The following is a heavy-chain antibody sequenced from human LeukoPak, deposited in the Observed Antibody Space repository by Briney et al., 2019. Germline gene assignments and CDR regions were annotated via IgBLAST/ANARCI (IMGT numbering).Heavy chain of an antibody. CDR1: GYTFTGYY. Sequence: AAVKVSCKASGYTFTGYYMHWVRQAPGQGLEWMGWINPNIDVTNYAQKFQGRVTMTSDTSISTAYMELSRLTSDDTAVYYCARVGGGPVYYFDYWGQGTLVTVPS. J-gene: IGHJ4*02. V-gene: IGHV1-2*02. CDR3: ARVGGGPVYYFDY. CDR2: INPNIDVT. D-gene: IGHD3-16*01.